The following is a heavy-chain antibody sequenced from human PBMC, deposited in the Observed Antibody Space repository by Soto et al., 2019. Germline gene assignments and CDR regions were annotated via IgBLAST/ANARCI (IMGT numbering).Heavy chain of an antibody. D-gene: IGHD6-13*01. V-gene: IGHV4-4*02. CDR2: IYHSGST. CDR1: SGSISSSNW. Sequence: PSETLSLTCAVSSGSISSSNWWSWVRQPPGKGLEWIGEIYHSGSTNYNPSLKSRVTISVDKSKNQFSLKLSSVTAADTAVYYCARAIAAADGYYYYMDVWGKGTTVTV. CDR3: ARAIAAADGYYYYMDV. J-gene: IGHJ6*03.